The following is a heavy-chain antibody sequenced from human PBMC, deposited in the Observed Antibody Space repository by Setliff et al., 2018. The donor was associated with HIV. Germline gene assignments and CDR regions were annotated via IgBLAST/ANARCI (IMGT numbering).Heavy chain of an antibody. J-gene: IGHJ6*03. Sequence: KPSETLSLTCAVYGGSFNNYFWTWIRQPPGKGLEWIGEVNHSGSTNYNPSLKSRVTISVDTSKNQVSLKLNPKTAADTAIYYCARVRDPNWNYDMDVWGQGTTVTVSS. CDR3: ARVRDPNWNYDMDV. CDR1: GGSFNNYF. D-gene: IGHD1-1*01. V-gene: IGHV4-34*01. CDR2: VNHSGST.